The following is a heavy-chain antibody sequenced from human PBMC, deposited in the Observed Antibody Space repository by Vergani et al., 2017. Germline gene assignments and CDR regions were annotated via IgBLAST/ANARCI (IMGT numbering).Heavy chain of an antibody. CDR1: GFTFSTYA. CDR2: IYYDGSKK. Sequence: QVQLVESGGGVVQPGRSLRLSCTSSGFTFSTYAMHWVRQAPGKGLEWVAIIYYDGSKKYYADSVKGRFTISRDNSRNTLDLLMSSLRAEDTAIYYCVREGSYCGSTTCRKPSYVYYYHMDFWGEGTTVTVSS. CDR3: VREGSYCGSTTCRKPSYVYYYHMDF. V-gene: IGHV3-33*01. J-gene: IGHJ6*03. D-gene: IGHD2-21*01.